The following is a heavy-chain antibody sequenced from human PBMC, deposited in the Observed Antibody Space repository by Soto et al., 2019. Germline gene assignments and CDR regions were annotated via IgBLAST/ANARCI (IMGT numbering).Heavy chain of an antibody. CDR1: GGTFSSYA. V-gene: IGHV1-69*13. Sequence: GASVKVSCKASGGTFSSYAISWVRQAPGQGLEWMGGIIPIFGTANYAQKFQGRVTITADESTSTAYMELSSLRSEDTAVYYCASGDQGIAARLTSFGWGQGTLVTVSS. J-gene: IGHJ4*02. CDR2: IIPIFGTA. D-gene: IGHD6-6*01. CDR3: ASGDQGIAARLTSFG.